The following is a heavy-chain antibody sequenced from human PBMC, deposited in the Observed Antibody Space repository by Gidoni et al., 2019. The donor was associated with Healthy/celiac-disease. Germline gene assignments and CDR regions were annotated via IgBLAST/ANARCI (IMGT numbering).Heavy chain of an antibody. D-gene: IGHD6-13*01. CDR2: IYYSGSN. V-gene: IGHV4-39*01. CDR1: GGSISSSSYY. CDR3: ARPGRIAKYWFDP. Sequence: QLQLQESGPGLVKPSETLSLTCTVSGGSISSSSYYWGWIRQPPGKGLEWIGSIYYSGSNYYNPSLKSRVTISVDTSKNQFSLKLSSVTAADTAVYYCARPGRIAKYWFDPWGQGTLVTVSS. J-gene: IGHJ5*02.